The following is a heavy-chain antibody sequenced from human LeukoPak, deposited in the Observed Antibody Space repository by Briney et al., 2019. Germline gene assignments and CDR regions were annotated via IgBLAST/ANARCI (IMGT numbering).Heavy chain of an antibody. D-gene: IGHD5-18*01. J-gene: IGHJ4*02. Sequence: GASVKVSCKASGYTFTGYYMHWVRQAPGQGLEWMGWINPNSGGTKYAQKFQGRVTMTRDTSISTAYMELSRLRSDDTAVYYCARDRAAISRGYFDYWGQGTLVTVSS. CDR2: INPNSGGT. CDR3: ARDRAAISRGYFDY. CDR1: GYTFTGYY. V-gene: IGHV1-2*02.